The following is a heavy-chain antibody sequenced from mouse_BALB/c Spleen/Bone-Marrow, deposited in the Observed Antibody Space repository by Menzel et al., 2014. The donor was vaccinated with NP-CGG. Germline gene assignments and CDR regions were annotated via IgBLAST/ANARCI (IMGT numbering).Heavy chain of an antibody. J-gene: IGHJ3*01. D-gene: IGHD1-1*01. Sequence: SGAELVKPGASVKLSCTASGFNIKDTYMHWVKQGPEQGLEWIGRIDPANGNIKYDPKFQGKATITADTSSNTAYLQLSSLTSEDTAVYYCASYYYGSSSFAYWGQGTMVTVSA. V-gene: IGHV14-3*02. CDR3: ASYYYGSSSFAY. CDR2: IDPANGNI. CDR1: GFNIKDTY.